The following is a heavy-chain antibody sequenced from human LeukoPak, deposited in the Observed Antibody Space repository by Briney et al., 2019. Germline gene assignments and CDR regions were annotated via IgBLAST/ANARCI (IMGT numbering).Heavy chain of an antibody. CDR2: IDSDGSST. CDR3: AKGNYYGSVLPIDY. D-gene: IGHD3-10*01. Sequence: QPGGSQRLSCAASGFTFSSYWMHWVRQAPGKGLVWVSRIDSDGSSTNYADSVKGRFTVSRDNAKNTLYLQMNSLRAEDTAVYYCAKGNYYGSVLPIDYWGQGTLVTVSS. CDR1: GFTFSSYW. V-gene: IGHV3-74*01. J-gene: IGHJ4*02.